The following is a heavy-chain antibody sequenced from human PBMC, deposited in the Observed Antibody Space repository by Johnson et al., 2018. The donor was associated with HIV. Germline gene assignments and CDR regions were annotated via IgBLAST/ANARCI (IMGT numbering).Heavy chain of an antibody. CDR2: ISWNRGSI. J-gene: IGHJ3*02. Sequence: VQLVESGGTLVKPGGSLSLSCAASGFTFDDYAMHWVRHALGKGLVWVSGISWNRGSIGYADSVKGRFTISRENAKNSLYLQMNSLRPEDTAVYYCARLPIGYSRDAFDIGGQGTMVTVSS. D-gene: IGHD5-18*01. V-gene: IGHV3-9*01. CDR3: ARLPIGYSRDAFDI. CDR1: GFTFDDYA.